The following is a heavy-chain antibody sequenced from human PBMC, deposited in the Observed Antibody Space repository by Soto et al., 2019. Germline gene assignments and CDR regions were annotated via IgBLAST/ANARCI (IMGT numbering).Heavy chain of an antibody. J-gene: IGHJ4*02. CDR2: IIAVLGIT. CDR3: AREEGTVTYDY. CDR1: GGTSSTYT. Sequence: QVHLVQSGAEVRKPGSSVKVSCKASGGTSSTYTISWVRQAPGQVLEWMGRIIAVLGITNYAQSFQGRVTITADKSTSTAYMELSSLRSEDTAVYYCAREEGTVTYDYWGQGTLVTVSS. V-gene: IGHV1-69*08. D-gene: IGHD4-17*01.